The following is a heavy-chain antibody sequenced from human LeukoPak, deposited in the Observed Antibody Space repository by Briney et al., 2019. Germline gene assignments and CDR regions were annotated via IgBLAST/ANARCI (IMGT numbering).Heavy chain of an antibody. CDR1: GFTFDDYA. CDR3: AKQQQHYYFDY. CDR2: ISWNSGSI. D-gene: IGHD6-13*01. V-gene: IGHV3-9*01. J-gene: IGHJ4*02. Sequence: GGSLRLSCAASGFTFDDYAMHWVRQAPGKGLEWVSGISWNSGSIGYADSVKGRFTISRDNAKNSLYLQMNSLRAEDTALYYCAKQQQHYYFDYWGQGTLVTASS.